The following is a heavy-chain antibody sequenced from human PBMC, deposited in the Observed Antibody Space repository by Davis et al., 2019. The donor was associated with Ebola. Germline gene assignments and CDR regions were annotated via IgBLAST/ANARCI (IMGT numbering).Heavy chain of an antibody. J-gene: IGHJ4*02. Sequence: GGSLRLSCTASGFTFSSYAMSWVRQAPGKGLEWVSAISGSGGSTYYADSVKGRFTISRDNSKNTLYLQMNSLRAEDTAVYYCAKDQFGYDSSGYYYVYLDYWGQGTLVTVSS. CDR3: AKDQFGYDSSGYYYVYLDY. CDR1: GFTFSSYA. CDR2: ISGSGGST. V-gene: IGHV3-23*01. D-gene: IGHD3-22*01.